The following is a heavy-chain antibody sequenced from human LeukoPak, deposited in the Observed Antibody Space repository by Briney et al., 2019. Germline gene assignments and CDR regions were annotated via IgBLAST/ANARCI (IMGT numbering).Heavy chain of an antibody. CDR1: GYTFTAYY. Sequence: GSAVNVSCKTSGYTFTAYYMHWVRQAPGQGLEWMGWINPRTGGTNYAQKFQGRVTMNRDTSMTTAYMELSWLGSDDTAVSYCARARGWELLGGGSLMAFDIWGQGTVVTVSS. CDR3: ARARGWELLGGGSLMAFDI. J-gene: IGHJ3*02. V-gene: IGHV1-2*02. D-gene: IGHD1-26*01. CDR2: INPRTGGT.